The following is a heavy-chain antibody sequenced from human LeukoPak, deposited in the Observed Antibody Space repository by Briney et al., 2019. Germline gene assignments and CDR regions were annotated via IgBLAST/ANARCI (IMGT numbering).Heavy chain of an antibody. CDR3: AREPPGNYDDSGHYYAYFDC. D-gene: IGHD3-22*01. CDR2: ISYDGSNK. CDR1: GFTFSSYA. Sequence: GRSLRLSCAASGFTFSSYAMHWVRQAPGKGLEWVAVISYDGSNKYYADSVKGRFTISRDNARNSLYLQMNGLTDEDTAVYYCAREPPGNYDDSGHYYAYFDCWGQGALVTVSS. J-gene: IGHJ4*02. V-gene: IGHV3-30-3*01.